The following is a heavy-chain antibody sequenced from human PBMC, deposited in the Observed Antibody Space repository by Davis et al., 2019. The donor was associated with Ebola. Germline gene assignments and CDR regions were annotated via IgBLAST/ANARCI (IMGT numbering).Heavy chain of an antibody. CDR2: ISWNSGSI. CDR1: GFTFDDYA. D-gene: IGHD6-6*01. J-gene: IGHJ3*02. CDR3: AREVAAWYENAFDI. V-gene: IGHV3-9*01. Sequence: PGGSLRLSCAASGFTFDDYAMHWVRQAPGKGLEWVSGISWNSGSIGYADSVKGRFTISRDNAKNSLYLQMNSLRDEDTAVYYCAREVAAWYENAFDIWGQGTTVTVSS.